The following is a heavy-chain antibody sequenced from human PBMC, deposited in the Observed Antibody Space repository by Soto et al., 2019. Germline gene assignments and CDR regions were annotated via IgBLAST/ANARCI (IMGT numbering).Heavy chain of an antibody. V-gene: IGHV4-31*03. CDR1: GGSISSGNYY. J-gene: IGHJ6*02. CDR3: ARDVLRYSDWVAPPTGMDV. D-gene: IGHD3-9*01. Sequence: QVQLQESGPGLVKPSQTLSLTCTVSGGSISSGNYYWSWIRQHPGKGLEWIGYIYYSGRVYYNPSLKSRVSISVDTSGNQFSLKLSSVTAADTAVYFCARDVLRYSDWVAPPTGMDVWGQGTTVTVSS. CDR2: IYYSGRV.